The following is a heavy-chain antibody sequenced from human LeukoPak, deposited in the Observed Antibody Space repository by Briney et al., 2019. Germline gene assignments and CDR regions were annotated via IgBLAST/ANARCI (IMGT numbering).Heavy chain of an antibody. CDR2: INHSGST. V-gene: IGHV4-34*01. CDR3: ARVADYDFWSTIYPPHRLQFDY. Sequence: PSETLSLTCAVYGGSFSGYYWTWIRQPPGKGLEWIGEINHSGSTNYNPSLKSRVTISENTSKNQFSLNLSSVTAADTAVYYCARVADYDFWSTIYPPHRLQFDYWRQGTLVTVSS. CDR1: GGSFSGYY. D-gene: IGHD3-3*01. J-gene: IGHJ4*02.